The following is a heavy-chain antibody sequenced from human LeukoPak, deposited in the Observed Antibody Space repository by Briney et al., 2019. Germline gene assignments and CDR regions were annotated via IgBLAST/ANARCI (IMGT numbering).Heavy chain of an antibody. Sequence: PGGSLRLSCSASGFTFRRYAMHWVRQAPGKGLEYISDISSSGGNTDHADSVKGRFTISRDNSKSTLYLQMSSLRPEDTAVYYCIKDAGYSAYDSLDSWGQGTLVTVSS. J-gene: IGHJ4*02. CDR1: GFTFRRYA. CDR3: IKDAGYSAYDSLDS. D-gene: IGHD5-12*01. CDR2: ISSSGGNT. V-gene: IGHV3-64D*06.